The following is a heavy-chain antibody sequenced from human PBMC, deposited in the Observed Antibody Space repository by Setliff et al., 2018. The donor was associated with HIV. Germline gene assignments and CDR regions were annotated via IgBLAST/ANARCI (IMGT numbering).Heavy chain of an antibody. V-gene: IGHV4-4*09. CDR1: GDSISNYY. Sequence: SETLSLTCTVSGDSISNYYWSWVRQPPGKGLEWIGYIYTTGSTNYNPSLKSRVTMSVDTSRNQFSLRLTSVTAEDTAVYYCARDRHYSGLGSYGPWGPGTLVTVSS. D-gene: IGHD3-10*01. CDR3: ARDRHYSGLGSYGP. CDR2: IYTTGST. J-gene: IGHJ5*02.